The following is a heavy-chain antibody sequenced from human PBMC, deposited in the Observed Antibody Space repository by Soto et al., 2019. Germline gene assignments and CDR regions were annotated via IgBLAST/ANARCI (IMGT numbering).Heavy chain of an antibody. D-gene: IGHD4-17*01. CDR3: AREGDYGANALAWSHS. Sequence: PSETLSLTCAVYGGSFSGYYWTWIRQPPGTGLEWIGEINHSGSTNYNPSLKSRVTISVDTSKNQFSLKLSSVTAADTAVYYCAREGDYGANALAWSHSWGEGNPVTVPS. V-gene: IGHV4-34*01. J-gene: IGHJ5*01. CDR2: INHSGST. CDR1: GGSFSGYY.